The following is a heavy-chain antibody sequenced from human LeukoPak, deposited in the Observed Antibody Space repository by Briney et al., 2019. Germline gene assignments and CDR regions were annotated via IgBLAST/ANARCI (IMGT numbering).Heavy chain of an antibody. D-gene: IGHD2-8*01. J-gene: IGHJ3*02. CDR2: INQDGSGT. CDR3: ARDPSYGAFDI. V-gene: IGHV3-7*01. CDR1: GLTFNSYW. Sequence: GGSLRLSCAASGLTFNSYWMTWVRQAPGKGLEWVAHINQDGSGTYYVDSVKGRFTISRDNAKNSLYLQMNSLRVEDTAVYYCARDPSYGAFDIWGQGTVVTVSS.